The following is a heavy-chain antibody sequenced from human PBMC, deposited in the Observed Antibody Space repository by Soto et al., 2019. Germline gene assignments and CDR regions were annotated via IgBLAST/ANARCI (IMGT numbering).Heavy chain of an antibody. D-gene: IGHD6-25*01. J-gene: IGHJ6*03. V-gene: IGHV4-4*07. CDR2: IYPIGNT. Sequence: SEALSVTGIVSGDSMTNYYWSWMRQPAGKGLEWIGRIYPIGNTNYNPSRKRRVTVSIDTSNNHFSLNLKSVTAADTAVYYCARMLLAAYYIGFW. CDR1: GDSMTNYY. CDR3: ARMLLAAYYIGF.